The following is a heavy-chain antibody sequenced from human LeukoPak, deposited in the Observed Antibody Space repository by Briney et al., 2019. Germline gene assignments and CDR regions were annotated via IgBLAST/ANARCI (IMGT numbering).Heavy chain of an antibody. V-gene: IGHV4-4*07. Sequence: PSETLSLTCTVSGGSISSYYWSWIRQPAGRGLEWIGRIYTSGSTNYNPSLKSRVTMSGDTSKNHFSLKLSSVTAADTAVYYCARDLRQRDWYFDLWGRGTLVTVSS. CDR1: GGSISSYY. CDR2: IYTSGST. J-gene: IGHJ2*01. CDR3: ARDLRQRDWYFDL.